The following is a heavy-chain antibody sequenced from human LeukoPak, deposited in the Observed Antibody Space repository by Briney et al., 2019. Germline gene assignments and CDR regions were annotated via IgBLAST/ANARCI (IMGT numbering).Heavy chain of an antibody. Sequence: GASVKVSCKASGYTLTGYYMHWVRQATGQGLEWMGWMNPNSGNTGYAQKFQGRVTMTRDTSISTAYMELSSLRSEDTAVYYCARERYSLLLDYWGQGTLVTVSS. V-gene: IGHV1-8*02. CDR1: GYTLTGYY. CDR3: ARERYSLLLDY. CDR2: MNPNSGNT. J-gene: IGHJ4*02. D-gene: IGHD2/OR15-2a*01.